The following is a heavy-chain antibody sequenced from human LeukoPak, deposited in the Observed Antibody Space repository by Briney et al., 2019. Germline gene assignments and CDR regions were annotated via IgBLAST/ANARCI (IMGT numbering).Heavy chain of an antibody. V-gene: IGHV3-23*01. D-gene: IGHD4/OR15-4a*01. Sequence: GGSLTLSCAASGFTFSNYAMSWVRQAPGKGLEWVSSIGASGSSTYYADSVKVRFTISRDNSKYTLYLQMNSLRAEDTAVYYCAKDPDGLWSWGQGTLVTVSS. CDR1: GFTFSNYA. J-gene: IGHJ5*02. CDR3: AKDPDGLWS. CDR2: IGASGSST.